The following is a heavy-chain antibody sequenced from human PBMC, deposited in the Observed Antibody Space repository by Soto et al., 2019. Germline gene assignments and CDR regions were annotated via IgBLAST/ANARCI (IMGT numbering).Heavy chain of an antibody. CDR3: QGVATIHFDY. D-gene: IGHD5-12*01. V-gene: IGHV3-30*03. J-gene: IGHJ4*02. Sequence: QVQLVESGGGVVQPGRSLRLSCAASGFTFSSYGMHWVRQAPGKGLEWVAVISYDGSNKYYADSVKGRFTISRDNSKNTLYLQMNSLRAEDTAVYYCQGVATIHFDYWGQGTLVTVSS. CDR1: GFTFSSYG. CDR2: ISYDGSNK.